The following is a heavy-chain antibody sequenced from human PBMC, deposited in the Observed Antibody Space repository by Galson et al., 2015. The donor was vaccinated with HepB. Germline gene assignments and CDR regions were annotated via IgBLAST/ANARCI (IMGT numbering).Heavy chain of an antibody. CDR1: GLSVSSTY. Sequence: SLRLSCAVSGLSVSSTYMSWVRQAPGRGLEWVSTLFSGGDTWYTDSMKGRLTISRDTSKNILYLEVNTLRPEYTAVYYCARDQLDHWGQGTLVTVSS. CDR3: ARDQLDH. V-gene: IGHV3-66*02. J-gene: IGHJ4*02. CDR2: LFSGGDT.